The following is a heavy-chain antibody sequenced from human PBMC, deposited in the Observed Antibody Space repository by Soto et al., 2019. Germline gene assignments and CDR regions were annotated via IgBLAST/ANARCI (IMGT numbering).Heavy chain of an antibody. CDR3: ARHILVTGTRGFDF. V-gene: IGHV4-4*02. J-gene: IGHJ4*02. Sequence: QVQLQESGPGLVKPSETLSLTCAVSGDSLSGTYWWSWVRQAPGGGLHWIGEISYSGTTHYDPSLMSRVTISMDKSRSEFSLTLISVTAADSASYYCARHILVTGTRGFDFWGQGILVTVSS. CDR2: ISYSGTT. CDR1: GDSLSGTYW. D-gene: IGHD6-19*01.